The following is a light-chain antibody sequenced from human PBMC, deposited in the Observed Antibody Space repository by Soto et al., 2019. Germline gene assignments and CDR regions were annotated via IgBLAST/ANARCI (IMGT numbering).Light chain of an antibody. CDR2: EVS. Sequence: QSALTQPASVSGSPGQSITLSCTGTSSDVGAYNYVSWYQHHPGKAPKLMIYEVSNRPSGVSNRFSGSKSGNTASLTISGLQAEDDADYYCSSYTTINTVIFGGGTKLTVL. V-gene: IGLV2-14*01. J-gene: IGLJ2*01. CDR3: SSYTTINTVI. CDR1: SSDVGAYNY.